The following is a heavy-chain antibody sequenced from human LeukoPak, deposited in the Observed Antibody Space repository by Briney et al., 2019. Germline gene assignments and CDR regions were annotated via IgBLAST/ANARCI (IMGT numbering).Heavy chain of an antibody. CDR3: ATHEQI. V-gene: IGHV3-30-3*01. CDR2: VSSDGINK. Sequence: GGSLRLSCAASGFTFSTYAMHWVRQAPGRGLEWVPVVSSDGINKYYADSVKGRFTISRDNSKNTLYLQMNSLRAEDTAVYYCATHEQIWGQGTLVTVSS. J-gene: IGHJ4*02. CDR1: GFTFSTYA.